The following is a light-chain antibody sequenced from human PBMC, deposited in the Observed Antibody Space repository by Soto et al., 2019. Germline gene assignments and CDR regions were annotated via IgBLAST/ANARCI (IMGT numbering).Light chain of an antibody. CDR2: KAS. CDR3: QQYNRYSSYT. V-gene: IGKV1-5*03. CDR1: QTVSSW. Sequence: DIQMTQFPSTLSASIGDRVTITCRASQTVSSWLAWYQQKPGKAPKPLIYKASTLETGVPSRFSGSGSGTDFTLTISSLQPDDFATYYCQQYNRYSSYTFGQGTRLEIK. J-gene: IGKJ2*01.